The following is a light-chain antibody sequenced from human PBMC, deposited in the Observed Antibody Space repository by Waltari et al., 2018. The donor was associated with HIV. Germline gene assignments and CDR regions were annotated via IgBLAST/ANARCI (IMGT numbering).Light chain of an antibody. J-gene: IGKJ2*01. Sequence: DIVMTQSSESLAVSLGERATINCKFSQSVLYSSNNKNYLAWYQQKPGQPTKLLIYWASTRESGVPDRFSGSGSGTDFTLTISSLQTEDVAVYYCQQYYSNSYTFGQGTKLEIK. V-gene: IGKV4-1*01. CDR2: WAS. CDR3: QQYYSNSYT. CDR1: QSVLYSSNNKNY.